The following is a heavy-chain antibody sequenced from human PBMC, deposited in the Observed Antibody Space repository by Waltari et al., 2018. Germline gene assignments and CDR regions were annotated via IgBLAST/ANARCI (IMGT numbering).Heavy chain of an antibody. Sequence: QVQLVQSGAEVKKPGSSVKVSCKASGGTLSSYAISWVRQAPGQGLEWMGGIIPIFGTANYAQKCQGRVMITADESTSTAYMELSSLRSEDTAVYYCARSRVDRHYYYGMDVWGQGTTVTVSS. V-gene: IGHV1-69*13. J-gene: IGHJ6*02. CDR2: IIPIFGTA. CDR3: ARSRVDRHYYYGMDV. D-gene: IGHD3-9*01. CDR1: GGTLSSYA.